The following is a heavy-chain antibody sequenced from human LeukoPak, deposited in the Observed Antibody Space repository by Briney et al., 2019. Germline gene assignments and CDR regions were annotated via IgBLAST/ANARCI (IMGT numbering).Heavy chain of an antibody. CDR1: GGSLTSSSYY. CDR2: IYYSGST. Sequence: PSETLSLTCTVSGGSLTSSSYYWGWIRQPPGKGLEWIGSIYYSGSTYYNPSLKSRVTISVDTSKNQFSLKLSSVTAADTAVYYCARRPVVGPGAIDYWGQGTLVTVSS. CDR3: ARRPVVGPGAIDY. J-gene: IGHJ4*02. V-gene: IGHV4-39*01. D-gene: IGHD2-2*01.